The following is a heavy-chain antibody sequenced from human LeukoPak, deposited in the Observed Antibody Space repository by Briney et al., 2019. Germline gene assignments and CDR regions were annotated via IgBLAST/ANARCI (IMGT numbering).Heavy chain of an antibody. D-gene: IGHD3-10*01. CDR3: AEGPRGRYFDY. CDR2: INHSGST. CDR1: GGSFSGYY. V-gene: IGHV4-34*01. Sequence: PSETLSLTCAVYGGSFSGYYWSWIRQPPGKGLEWIGEINHSGSTNYNPSLKSRVTISVDTSKNQFSLKLSSVTAADTAVYYCAEGPRGRYFDYWGQGTLVTVSS. J-gene: IGHJ4*02.